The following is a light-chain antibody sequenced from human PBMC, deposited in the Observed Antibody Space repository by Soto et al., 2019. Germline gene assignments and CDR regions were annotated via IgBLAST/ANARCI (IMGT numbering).Light chain of an antibody. J-gene: IGLJ1*01. CDR3: SSYTTSISYV. Sequence: QSPLTQPASVSGSPGQSITISCTGTISDVGGYNTVSWYQQHPGKVPKLMIHDVSDRPSWVSDRFSGSKSGNTASLTISGLQAEDEADYYCSSYTTSISYVFGSGTKLTVL. CDR1: ISDVGGYNT. CDR2: DVS. V-gene: IGLV2-14*01.